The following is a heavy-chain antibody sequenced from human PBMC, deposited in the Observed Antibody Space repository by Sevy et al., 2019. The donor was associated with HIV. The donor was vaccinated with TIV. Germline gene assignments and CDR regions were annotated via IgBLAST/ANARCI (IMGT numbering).Heavy chain of an antibody. D-gene: IGHD2-2*01. CDR2: INHSGST. J-gene: IGHJ3*02. CDR1: GGSFSGYY. Sequence: SETLSLTCAVYGGSFSGYYWSWIRQPPGKGLEWIGEINHSGSTNYNPSLKSRVTISVDTSKNQFSLKLSSVTAADTAVYYCASLCSSFYPHAFDIWGQGTMVTVSS. CDR3: ASLCSSFYPHAFDI. V-gene: IGHV4-34*01.